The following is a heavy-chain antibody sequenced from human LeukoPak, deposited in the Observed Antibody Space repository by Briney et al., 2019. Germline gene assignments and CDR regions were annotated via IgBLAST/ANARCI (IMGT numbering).Heavy chain of an antibody. CDR1: GGSFSGYY. V-gene: IGHV4-34*01. J-gene: IGHJ4*02. CDR3: ARERQRGYSSGWYGY. Sequence: SETLSLTCAVYGGSFSGYYWSWIRQPPGKGLEWIGDINHSGSTNYNPSLKSRVTISVDTSKNQFSLKLSSVTAADTAVYYCARERQRGYSSGWYGYWGQGTLVTVSS. D-gene: IGHD6-19*01. CDR2: INHSGST.